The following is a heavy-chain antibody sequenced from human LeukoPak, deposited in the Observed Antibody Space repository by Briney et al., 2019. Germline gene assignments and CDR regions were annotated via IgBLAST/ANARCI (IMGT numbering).Heavy chain of an antibody. J-gene: IGHJ4*02. CDR2: ISSSSSTI. Sequence: GGSLRLSCAASGFTFSSYSMNWVRQAPGKGLEWVSYISSSSSTIYYADSVKGRFTISRDDSKNTLHLQMNSLRVEDTAVYYCAADWPLDYWGQGTLVTVSS. CDR1: GFTFSSYS. V-gene: IGHV3-48*01. D-gene: IGHD3/OR15-3a*01. CDR3: AADWPLDY.